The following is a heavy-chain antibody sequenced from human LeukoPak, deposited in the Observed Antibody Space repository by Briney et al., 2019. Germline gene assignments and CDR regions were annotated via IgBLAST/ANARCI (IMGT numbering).Heavy chain of an antibody. CDR1: GGSISSSSYY. J-gene: IGHJ6*03. D-gene: IGHD6-6*01. CDR2: IYYSGST. CDR3: AGGLAARLKGYYYYYMDV. V-gene: IGHV4-39*07. Sequence: SETLSLTCTVSGGSISSSSYYWGWIRQPPGKGLEWIGSIYYSGSTYYNPSLKSRVTISVDTSKNQFSLKLSSVTAADTAVYYCAGGLAARLKGYYYYYMDVWGKGTTVTVSS.